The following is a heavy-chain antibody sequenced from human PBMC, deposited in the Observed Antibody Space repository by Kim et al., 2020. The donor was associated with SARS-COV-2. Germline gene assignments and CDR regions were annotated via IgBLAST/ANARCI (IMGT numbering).Heavy chain of an antibody. CDR3: ARDGGA. Sequence: RSSSSIHYADSVKGRFTNSRDNAKNSLYLQMNSLRAEDTAVYYCARDGGAWGQGTMVTVSS. V-gene: IGHV3-11*04. J-gene: IGHJ3*01. D-gene: IGHD3-16*01. CDR2: RSSSSI.